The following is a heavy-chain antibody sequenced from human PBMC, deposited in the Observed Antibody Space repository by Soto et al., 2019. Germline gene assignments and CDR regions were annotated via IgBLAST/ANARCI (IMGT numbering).Heavy chain of an antibody. J-gene: IGHJ4*02. CDR2: INPSGGST. D-gene: IGHD2-21*02. CDR1: GYTFTSYY. Sequence: GASVKVSCKASGYTFTSYYMHWVRQAPGQGLERMGIINPSGGSTNYAQKFQGRVTMTRDTSTSTVYMELTSLRSEDTAMFYCARGGSMVVMTDGFDFWGQGTLVTVSS. CDR3: ARGGSMVVMTDGFDF. V-gene: IGHV1-46*01.